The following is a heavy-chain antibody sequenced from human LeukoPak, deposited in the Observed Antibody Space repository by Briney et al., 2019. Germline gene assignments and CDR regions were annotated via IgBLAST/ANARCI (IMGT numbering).Heavy chain of an antibody. CDR3: TPDPEQRLQPFDY. CDR1: GFTFSNAW. CDR2: IKSRTDGETT. D-gene: IGHD6-25*01. V-gene: IGHV3-15*07. Sequence: GGSLRLSCAASGFTFSNAWMNWVRQAPGKGLEWVGGIKSRTDGETTDYAAPVKGRFTISRDDSKNTLYLQMNSLKTEDTAVYYCTPDPEQRLQPFDYWGQGPLATVSS. J-gene: IGHJ4*02.